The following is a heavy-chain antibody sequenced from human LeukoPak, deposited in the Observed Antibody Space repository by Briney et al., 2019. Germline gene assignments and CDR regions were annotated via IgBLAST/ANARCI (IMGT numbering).Heavy chain of an antibody. V-gene: IGHV4-34*01. CDR1: GASFRGYH. Sequence: SETLSLTCDGYGASFRGYHWSWIRQPPGKGLEWIGDINNSGDTNFKASLKSRVTISADRSKNQFSLNLTAVTAADTAMYYCARRPVIAMNRGVGHAFDVWGQGTMVTVSS. CDR2: INNSGDT. J-gene: IGHJ3*01. D-gene: IGHD3-10*01. CDR3: ARRPVIAMNRGVGHAFDV.